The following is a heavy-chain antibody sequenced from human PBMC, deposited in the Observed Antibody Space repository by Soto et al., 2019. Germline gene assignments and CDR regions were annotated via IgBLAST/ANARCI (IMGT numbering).Heavy chain of an antibody. J-gene: IGHJ1*01. CDR3: ARDDYGDHAAEYFQH. V-gene: IGHV3-48*01. CDR1: GFTFSSYS. Sequence: GGSLRLSCAASGFTFSSYSMNWVRQAPGKGLEWVSYISSSSSTIYYADSVKGRFTISRDNAKNSLYLQMNSLRAEDTAVYYCARDDYGDHAAEYFQHWGQGTLVTVSS. CDR2: ISSSSSTI. D-gene: IGHD4-17*01.